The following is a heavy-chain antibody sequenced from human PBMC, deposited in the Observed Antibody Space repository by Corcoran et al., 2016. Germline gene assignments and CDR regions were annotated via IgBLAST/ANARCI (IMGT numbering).Heavy chain of an antibody. CDR3: ARRRAYYYDSSGYLGAFDI. CDR2: ISAYNGNT. D-gene: IGHD3-22*01. CDR1: GYTFTSYG. V-gene: IGHV1-18*01. J-gene: IGHJ3*02. Sequence: QVQLVQSGAEVKKPGASVKVSCKASGYTFTSYGISWVRQAPGQGLEWMGWISAYNGNTNYAQKLQGRVTMTTDTSTSTAYMELRSLRSDDTAVYYWARRRAYYYDSSGYLGAFDIWGQGTMVTVSS.